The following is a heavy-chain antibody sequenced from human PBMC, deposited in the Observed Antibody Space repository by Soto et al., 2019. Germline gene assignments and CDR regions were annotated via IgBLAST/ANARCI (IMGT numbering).Heavy chain of an antibody. Sequence: SQTLSLTCAISGDSVSSNSAAWNWIRQSPSRGLEWLGRTYYRSKWYNDYAVSVKSRITINPDTSKNQFSLQLNSVTPEDTAVYYCARAVPGYCSSTSCHPYYYYGMDVWGQGTPVTVSS. CDR1: GDSVSSNSAA. D-gene: IGHD2-2*01. V-gene: IGHV6-1*01. CDR3: ARAVPGYCSSTSCHPYYYYGMDV. J-gene: IGHJ6*02. CDR2: TYYRSKWYN.